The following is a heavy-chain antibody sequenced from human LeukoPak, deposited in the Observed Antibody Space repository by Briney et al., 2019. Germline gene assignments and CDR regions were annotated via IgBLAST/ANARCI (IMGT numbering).Heavy chain of an antibody. CDR2: IYYSGST. CDR3: ARQGGCSSNSCYSNFDY. CDR1: GGSVSSGSYY. D-gene: IGHD2-2*01. J-gene: IGHJ4*02. V-gene: IGHV4-61*01. Sequence: SSETLSLTCTVSGGSVSSGSYYWSWIRQPPGKGLEWIGYIYYSGSTNYNPSLKSRVTISVDTSKNQFSLKLSSVTAADTAVYYCARQGGCSSNSCYSNFDYWGQGTLVTVSS.